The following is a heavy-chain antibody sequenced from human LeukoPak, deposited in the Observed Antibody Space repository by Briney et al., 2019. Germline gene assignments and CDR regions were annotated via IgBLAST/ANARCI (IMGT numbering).Heavy chain of an antibody. CDR3: ARESVTGDYYYMDV. D-gene: IGHD1-14*01. CDR1: GYTFTSYG. CDR2: ISAYNGNT. Sequence: ASVKVSCKASGYTFTSYGISWVRQAPGQGLEWMGWISAYNGNTNYAQRLQGRVTMTTDTSTSTAYMELRSLRSDDTDVYYCARESVTGDYYYMDVWGKGTTVTVSS. J-gene: IGHJ6*03. V-gene: IGHV1-18*01.